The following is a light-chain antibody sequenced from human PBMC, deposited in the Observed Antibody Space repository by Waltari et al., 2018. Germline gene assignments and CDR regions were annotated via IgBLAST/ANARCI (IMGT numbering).Light chain of an antibody. CDR2: RDT. J-gene: IGLJ3*02. CDR3: YAAADNNLGV. CDR1: VLANNY. V-gene: IGLV3-27*01. Sequence: SFELTPTSSLSVSPGQTVRFTCSGDVLANNYARWFQQKPGQAPVLIISRDTERPSGIPERFSGSSSGTTVTLTIRGAQAEDEADYYCYAAADNNLGVFGGGTKVTVL.